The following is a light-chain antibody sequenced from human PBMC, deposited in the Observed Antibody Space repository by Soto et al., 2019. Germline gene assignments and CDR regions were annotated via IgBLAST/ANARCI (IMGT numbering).Light chain of an antibody. CDR3: QQYNSYSWT. CDR2: KAY. Sequence: DIQMTQSPSTLSASVGDRVTITCRASQSISSWLAWYQQKPGKAPKLLIYKAYSLESGVPSRFSGSGPRKEFTLTISSLQPDEFATYYSQQYNSYSWTFGKGTKV. V-gene: IGKV1-5*03. CDR1: QSISSW. J-gene: IGKJ1*01.